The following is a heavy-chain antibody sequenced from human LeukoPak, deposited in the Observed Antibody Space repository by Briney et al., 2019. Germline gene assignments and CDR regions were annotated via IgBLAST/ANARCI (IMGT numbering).Heavy chain of an antibody. Sequence: SETLSLTCTLSGGSISTYYWSWIRQPPGKGLEWIGYIYHSGSTNYNPSLKSRVTISVDTSKNQFSLKLSSVTAADTAVYYCARGGRRIAARATDYYMDVWGKGTTVTVSS. CDR2: IYHSGST. CDR3: ARGGRRIAARATDYYMDV. V-gene: IGHV4-59*12. D-gene: IGHD6-6*01. J-gene: IGHJ6*03. CDR1: GGSISTYY.